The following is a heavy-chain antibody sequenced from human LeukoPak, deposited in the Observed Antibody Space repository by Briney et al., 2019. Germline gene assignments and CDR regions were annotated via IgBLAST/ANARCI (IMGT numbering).Heavy chain of an antibody. V-gene: IGHV1-3*01. CDR1: GYTFTSYA. CDR3: ARPARRGSSGYYSFDY. CDR2: INAGNGNT. Sequence: ASVKVSCKASGYTFTSYAMHWVRQAPGQRLEWMGWINAGNGNTKYSQKFQGRVTITRDTSASTAYMELSSLRSEDTAVYYCARPARRGSSGYYSFDYWGQGTLVTVSS. J-gene: IGHJ4*02. D-gene: IGHD3-22*01.